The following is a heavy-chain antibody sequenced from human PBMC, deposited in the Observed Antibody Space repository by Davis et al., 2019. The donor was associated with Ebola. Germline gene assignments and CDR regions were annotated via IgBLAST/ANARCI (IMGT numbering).Heavy chain of an antibody. CDR1: GGSVISDSSY. D-gene: IGHD6-6*01. J-gene: IGHJ4*02. Sequence: GSLRLSCTVSGGSVISDSSYWSWIRQPPGKGLEWIGYIYYSGSTNHNPSLKSRVTISVDTSKNQFSLKLNSVSAADTAVYYCARDTAARRFDYWGQGTLVTVSS. CDR3: ARDTAARRFDY. CDR2: IYYSGST. V-gene: IGHV4-61*01.